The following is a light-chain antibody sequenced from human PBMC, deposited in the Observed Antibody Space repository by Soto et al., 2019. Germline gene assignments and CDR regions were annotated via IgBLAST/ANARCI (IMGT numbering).Light chain of an antibody. CDR1: QSVSSN. CDR2: GAS. Sequence: EIALTLSPATLSMSPGASPTLSCRASQSVSSNLAWYKQKPGQAPRLLIYGASTRATGIPARFSGSGSGTEDTLTISRLEPEDVAADYCQQYSGSPRTFGQGTKVDIK. V-gene: IGKV3-15*01. CDR3: QQYSGSPRT. J-gene: IGKJ1*01.